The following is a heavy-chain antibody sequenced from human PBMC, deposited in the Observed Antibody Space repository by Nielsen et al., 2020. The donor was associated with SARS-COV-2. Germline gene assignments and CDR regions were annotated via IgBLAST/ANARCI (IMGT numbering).Heavy chain of an antibody. CDR2: IKSKTDGGTT. D-gene: IGHD4-11*01. V-gene: IGHV3-15*01. Sequence: GGSLRLSCAASGLTFSNAWMSWVRQAPGKGLEWVGRIKSKTDGGTTDYAAPVKGRFTISRDDSKNTLYLQMNSLKTEDTAVYYCTTDGPFYRGPPHFDYWGQGTLVTVSS. CDR1: GLTFSNAW. J-gene: IGHJ4*02. CDR3: TTDGPFYRGPPHFDY.